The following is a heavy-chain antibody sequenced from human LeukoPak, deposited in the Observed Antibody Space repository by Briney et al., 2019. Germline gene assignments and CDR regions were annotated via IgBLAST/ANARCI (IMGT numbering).Heavy chain of an antibody. V-gene: IGHV3-66*01. CDR3: TRAGQWTYGFQDY. CDR1: GFIFSTYY. J-gene: IGHJ4*02. Sequence: PGGSLRLSCAASGFIFSTYYMSWVRQAPGKGLEWVSISYSGGSTYYADSVKGRFTISRDTSKDTLHLQMNGLRAEDTAVYYCTRAGQWTYGFQDYWGQGTLVTVSS. D-gene: IGHD6-19*01. CDR2: SYSGGST.